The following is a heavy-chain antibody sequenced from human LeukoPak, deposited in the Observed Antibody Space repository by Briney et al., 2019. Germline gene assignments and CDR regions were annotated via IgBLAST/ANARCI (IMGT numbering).Heavy chain of an antibody. V-gene: IGHV3-74*01. D-gene: IGHD3-22*01. Sequence: PGGSLRLSCAASGFTFSTYWMHWVRQAPGKGLVWVSRINGDGSTTGYADSVKGRLTISRDNAKNTLYLQMNSLRAEDTAVYYCAANYYEAYWGQGTLVTVSS. CDR2: INGDGSTT. J-gene: IGHJ4*02. CDR1: GFTFSTYW. CDR3: AANYYEAY.